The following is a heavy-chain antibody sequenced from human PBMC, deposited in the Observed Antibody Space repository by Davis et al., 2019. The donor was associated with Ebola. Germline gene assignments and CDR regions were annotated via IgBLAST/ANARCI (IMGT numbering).Heavy chain of an antibody. D-gene: IGHD5-18*01. CDR2: ISSSSSTI. Sequence: PGGSLRLSCAASGFTFSSYSMNWVRQAPGKGLEWVSYISSSSSTIYYADSVKGRFTLSRDNAKNSLYLQMNSLRDEDTAVYYCARSGYSYGYATTQGDYWGQGTLVTVSS. V-gene: IGHV3-48*02. CDR1: GFTFSSYS. CDR3: ARSGYSYGYATTQGDY. J-gene: IGHJ4*02.